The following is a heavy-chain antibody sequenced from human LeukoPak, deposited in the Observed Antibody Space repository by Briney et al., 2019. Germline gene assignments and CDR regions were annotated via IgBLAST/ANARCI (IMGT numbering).Heavy chain of an antibody. Sequence: PSETLSLTCAAYGGSFSGYYWSWIRQPPGKRLEWIGEINHSGSTNYNPSLKSRVTISVDTSKNQFSLKLSSVTAADTAVYYCAREGLLWFIHYYYYYGMDVWGQGTTVTVSS. CDR3: AREGLLWFIHYYYYYGMDV. CDR2: INHSGST. J-gene: IGHJ6*02. V-gene: IGHV4-34*01. D-gene: IGHD3-10*01. CDR1: GGSFSGYY.